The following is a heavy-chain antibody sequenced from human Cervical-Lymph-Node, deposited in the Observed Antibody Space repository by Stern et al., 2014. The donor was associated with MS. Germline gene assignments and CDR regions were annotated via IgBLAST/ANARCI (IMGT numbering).Heavy chain of an antibody. CDR3: ARFPYYDGGYFDY. Sequence: QVQLQESGPGLVKPSETLSLTCTVSGGSISSSSYYWGWIRQPPGKGLEWIGSIYYRGSPYYNPSLKSRVTISVDTSKNQFSLKLSSVTAADTAVYYCARFPYYDGGYFDYWGQGTLVTVSS. CDR2: IYYRGSP. J-gene: IGHJ4*02. CDR1: GGSISSSSYY. V-gene: IGHV4-39*01. D-gene: IGHD3-22*01.